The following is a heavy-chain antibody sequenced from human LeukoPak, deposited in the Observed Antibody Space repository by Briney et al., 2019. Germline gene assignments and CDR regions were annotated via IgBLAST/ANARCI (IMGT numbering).Heavy chain of an antibody. Sequence: SETLSLTCTVSGGSISSSSYYWGWIRQPPGKGLEWIGSIYYSGSTYYNPSLKSRVTISVDTSKNQFSLKLSSVTAADTAVYYCARARDGYNSHWGQGTLVTVSS. CDR2: IYYSGST. D-gene: IGHD5-24*01. J-gene: IGHJ4*02. CDR1: GGSISSSSYY. V-gene: IGHV4-39*07. CDR3: ARARDGYNSH.